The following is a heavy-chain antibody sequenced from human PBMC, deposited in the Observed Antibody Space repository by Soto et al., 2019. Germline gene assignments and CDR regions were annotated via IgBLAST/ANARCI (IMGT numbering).Heavy chain of an antibody. Sequence: EVQLVESGGGLVQPGGSLRLSCAASGFSFRGYGLTWVSQAPGKGLEWVSAISSSSGSTFYADSVKGRFIISRDDSKNTLYLQMNSLRVEDTAVYYCTKPPSIKYGFDYWGQGTLVAVSS. J-gene: IGHJ4*02. CDR2: ISSSSGST. V-gene: IGHV3-23*04. CDR3: TKPPSIKYGFDY. D-gene: IGHD1-20*01. CDR1: GFSFRGYG.